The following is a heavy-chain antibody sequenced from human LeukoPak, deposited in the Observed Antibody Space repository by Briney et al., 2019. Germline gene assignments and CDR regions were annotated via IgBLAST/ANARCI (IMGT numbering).Heavy chain of an antibody. D-gene: IGHD1-26*01. CDR1: GGSVSSGGYS. V-gene: IGHV4-30-4*07. CDR3: ARDGRYYYAFDI. CDR2: IYYSGST. J-gene: IGHJ3*02. Sequence: SETLSLTCAVSGGSVSSGGYSWSWIRQPPGKGLEWIGYIYYSGSTYYNPSLKSRATISVDTSKNQFSLKLSSVTAADTAVYYCARDGRYYYAFDIWGQGTMVTVSS.